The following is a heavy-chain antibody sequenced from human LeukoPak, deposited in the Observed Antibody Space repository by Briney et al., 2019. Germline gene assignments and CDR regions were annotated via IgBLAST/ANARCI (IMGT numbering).Heavy chain of an antibody. D-gene: IGHD3-10*01. J-gene: IGHJ4*02. V-gene: IGHV3-33*06. CDR3: AKDMEWFGEFEFDY. CDR1: GFTFSSYG. Sequence: GRSLRLSCAASGFTFSSYGMHWVRQAPGKGLEWVAVIWYDGSNKYYADSVKGRFTISRDNSKNTLYLQMNSLRAEDTAVYYCAKDMEWFGEFEFDYWGQGTLVTVSS. CDR2: IWYDGSNK.